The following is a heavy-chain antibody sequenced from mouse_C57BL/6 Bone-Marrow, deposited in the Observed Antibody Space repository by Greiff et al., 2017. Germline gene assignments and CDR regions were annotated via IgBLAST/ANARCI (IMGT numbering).Heavy chain of an antibody. CDR3: ARGHYYYGMSHWYFDV. D-gene: IGHD1-1*01. CDR1: GYAFTNYL. V-gene: IGHV1-54*01. J-gene: IGHJ1*03. Sequence: QVQLQQSGAELVRPGTSVKVSCKASGYAFTNYLIAWVKQRPGQGLEWIGVINPGGGGTNYTEKFKGKATMTADKSSSTAYMQLSSLTSEDSAVXYWARGHYYYGMSHWYFDVWGTGTTVTVSA. CDR2: INPGGGGT.